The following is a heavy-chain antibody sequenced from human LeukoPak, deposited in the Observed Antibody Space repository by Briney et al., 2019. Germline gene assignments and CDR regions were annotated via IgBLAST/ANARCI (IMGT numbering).Heavy chain of an antibody. J-gene: IGHJ3*02. V-gene: IGHV3-23*01. CDR2: FSGSGADI. D-gene: IGHD3-16*01. CDR3: AKTAGGGRFDAFDI. Sequence: GGSLRLSCAASGFTFSSYAMRWVRQTPGRGLEWVSSFSGSGADIFYAESVRGRFTISRDYSKNMLYLQMNSLRVEDTAVYYCAKTAGGGRFDAFDIWGQGTMVTVSS. CDR1: GFTFSSYA.